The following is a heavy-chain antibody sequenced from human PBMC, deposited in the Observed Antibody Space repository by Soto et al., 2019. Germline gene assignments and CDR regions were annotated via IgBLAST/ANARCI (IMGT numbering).Heavy chain of an antibody. Sequence: EVQLVESGGGLVQPGGSLRLSCAASGFTFSSYSMNWVRQAPGKGLEWVSYISSSSSTIYYADSVKGRFTISRDNAKYSLYRQMNSLGAEDTAVYYCARYVCGQAVVWKEVYYYYGMYVWGQGTTVTLSS. CDR2: ISSSSSTI. J-gene: IGHJ6*02. D-gene: IGHD6-19*01. CDR1: GFTFSSYS. V-gene: IGHV3-48*01. CDR3: ARYVCGQAVVWKEVYYYYGMYV.